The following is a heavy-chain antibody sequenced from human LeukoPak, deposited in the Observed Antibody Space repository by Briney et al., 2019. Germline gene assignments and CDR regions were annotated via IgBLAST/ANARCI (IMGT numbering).Heavy chain of an antibody. D-gene: IGHD2-2*01. CDR1: GFTFSSYA. V-gene: IGHV3-30-3*01. CDR3: ARAVYCSSTSCYEGYSLESPYFDY. Sequence: PGRSLRLSCAASGFTFSSYAMHWVRQAPGKGLEWVAVISYDGSNKYYADSVKGRFTISRDNSKNTLYLHMNSLRAEDTAVYYCARAVYCSSTSCYEGYSLESPYFDYWGQGTLVTVSS. CDR2: ISYDGSNK. J-gene: IGHJ4*02.